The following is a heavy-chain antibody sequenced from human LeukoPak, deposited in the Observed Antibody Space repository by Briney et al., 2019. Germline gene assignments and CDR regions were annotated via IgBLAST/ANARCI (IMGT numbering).Heavy chain of an antibody. D-gene: IGHD3-3*01. CDR2: INAGNGNT. V-gene: IGHV1-3*01. CDR1: GYTFTTYT. Sequence: ASVNVSCKASGYTFTTYTIHWVRQAPGQRLEWMGWINAGNGNTKYSQHLQGRVTITRDTSASTAYMELSSLRSEDTAVYYCARANDFWSGYYYGMDVWGQGTTVTVSS. J-gene: IGHJ6*02. CDR3: ARANDFWSGYYYGMDV.